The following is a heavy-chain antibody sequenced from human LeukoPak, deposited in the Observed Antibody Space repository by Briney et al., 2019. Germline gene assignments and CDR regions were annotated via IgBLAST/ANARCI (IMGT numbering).Heavy chain of an antibody. V-gene: IGHV3-21*01. Sequence: GGSLRLSCAGSGFTFNNYAVHWVRQAPGKGLEWVSSISSSSSYIYYADSVKGRFTISRDNAKNSLYLQMNSLRAEDTAVYYCARLIGSSSGFDYWGQGTLVTVSS. CDR2: ISSSSSYI. CDR3: ARLIGSSSGFDY. CDR1: GFTFNNYA. D-gene: IGHD6-6*01. J-gene: IGHJ4*02.